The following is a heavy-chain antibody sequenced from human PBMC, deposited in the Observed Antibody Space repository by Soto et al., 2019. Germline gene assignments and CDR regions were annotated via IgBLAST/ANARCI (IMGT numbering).Heavy chain of an antibody. CDR1: GFTVSSNF. V-gene: IGHV3-66*01. D-gene: IGHD3-22*01. J-gene: IGHJ5*02. Sequence: QPGGSLRLSCAASGFTVSSNFMSWVRQAPGKGLEWVSVIYGGGDTYYADSVKGRFTISRDNSKNTLYLQMNSLKVEDTALYYCARDYYDSNVAYRCFDPWGQGTLVTVSS. CDR3: ARDYYDSNVAYRCFDP. CDR2: IYGGGDT.